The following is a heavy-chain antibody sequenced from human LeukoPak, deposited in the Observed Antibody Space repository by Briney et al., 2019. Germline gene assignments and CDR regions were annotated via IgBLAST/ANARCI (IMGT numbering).Heavy chain of an antibody. D-gene: IGHD3-9*01. V-gene: IGHV4-59*01. CDR1: GGSISSYY. CDR2: IYYSGST. J-gene: IGHJ3*02. CDR3: ARVDYDILTGSGAFDI. Sequence: PSETLSLTCTVSGGSISSYYWSWIRQPPGKGLEWIGYIYYSGSTNYNPSLKSRVTISVDTSKNQFSLKLSSVTAADTAVYYCARVDYDILTGSGAFDIWGQGTMVTVSS.